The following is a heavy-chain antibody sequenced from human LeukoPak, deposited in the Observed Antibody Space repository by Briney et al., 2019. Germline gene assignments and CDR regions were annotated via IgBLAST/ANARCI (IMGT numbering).Heavy chain of an antibody. D-gene: IGHD2-15*01. CDR2: IIPIFGTA. V-gene: IGHV1-69*06. J-gene: IGHJ3*02. CDR1: GGTFSSYA. CDR3: ARKGGRYCSGGSCYELENDAFDI. Sequence: SSVKVSCKASGGTFSSYAIGWVRQAPGQGLEWMGGIIPIFGTANYAQKFQGRVTITADKSTSTAYMELSSLRSEDTAVYYCARKGGRYCSGGSCYELENDAFDIWGQGTMVTVSP.